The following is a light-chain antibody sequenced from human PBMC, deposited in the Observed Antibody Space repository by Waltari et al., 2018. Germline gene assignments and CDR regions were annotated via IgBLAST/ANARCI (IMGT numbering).Light chain of an antibody. V-gene: IGLV2-14*03. Sequence: QSALTQPASVSGSPGQAIIISCTGSGNDIGGYDYISWYQQDPGKAPRLIIYDVYNRPSGVSKRFSGSKSDNTASLTISGLQAEDDSIFYCSSYTSSGVVFGGGTKVTVL. CDR3: SSYTSSGVV. CDR2: DVY. CDR1: GNDIGGYDY. J-gene: IGLJ2*01.